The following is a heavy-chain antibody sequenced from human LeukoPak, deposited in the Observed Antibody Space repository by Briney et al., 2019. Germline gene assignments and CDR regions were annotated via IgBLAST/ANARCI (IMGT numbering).Heavy chain of an antibody. V-gene: IGHV3-21*01. CDR3: ARVSQNTGNDLDY. D-gene: IGHD2/OR15-2a*01. CDR2: ISSSSTYI. Sequence: PGGSLRLSCAASGFTFSSYSMNWFRQAPGKGLEWVSSISSSSTYIYYADSVRGRFSISRDNAKNSLYLQMNSLRAEDTAVFYCARVSQNTGNDLDYWGQGTLVTVSS. CDR1: GFTFSSYS. J-gene: IGHJ4*02.